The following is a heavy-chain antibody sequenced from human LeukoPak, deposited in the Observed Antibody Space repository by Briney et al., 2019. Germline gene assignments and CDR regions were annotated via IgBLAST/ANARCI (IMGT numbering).Heavy chain of an antibody. Sequence: GGSLRPSCAASGFTFSNYWMHWVRQAPGKGLVWVSRINIDGSGTNYADSVKGRFTISRDNAKNTLYLQMNSLRAEDTAVYYCARVGSSSSWYVLSYFDYWGQGTLVTVSS. J-gene: IGHJ4*02. CDR2: INIDGSGT. D-gene: IGHD6-13*01. CDR3: ARVGSSSSWYVLSYFDY. CDR1: GFTFSNYW. V-gene: IGHV3-74*01.